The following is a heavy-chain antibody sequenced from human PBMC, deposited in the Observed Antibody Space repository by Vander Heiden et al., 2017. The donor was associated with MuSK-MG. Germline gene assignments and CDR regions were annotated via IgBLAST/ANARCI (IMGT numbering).Heavy chain of an antibody. CDR3: ATDLITFGGVIAPLAY. J-gene: IGHJ4*02. D-gene: IGHD3-16*02. Sequence: QVQLVQSGAEVKKPGASVKVSCKVSGYTLTELSMHWVRQAPGKGLEWMGGFDPEDGETIYAQKFKGRVTMTEDTSTDTAYMELSSLRSEDTAVYYCATDLITFGGVIAPLAYWGQGTLVTVSS. V-gene: IGHV1-24*01. CDR2: FDPEDGET. CDR1: GYTLTELS.